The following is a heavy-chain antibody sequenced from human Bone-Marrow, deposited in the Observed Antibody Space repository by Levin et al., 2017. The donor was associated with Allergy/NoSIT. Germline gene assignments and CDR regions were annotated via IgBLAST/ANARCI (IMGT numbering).Heavy chain of an antibody. D-gene: IGHD4-23*01. CDR1: GFTFSSYT. V-gene: IGHV3-23*01. J-gene: IGHJ4*03. CDR2: ITGNGKKT. Sequence: QAGGSLRLSCAASGFTFSSYTMTWVRQAPGKGLQWVSTITGNGKKTYYADSVEGRFTISRDNSNSKLFLQLNSLRVDDTAVYYCAKDLGYYDDYVGDYFDHWGQGTLVTVSS. CDR3: AKDLGYYDDYVGDYFDH.